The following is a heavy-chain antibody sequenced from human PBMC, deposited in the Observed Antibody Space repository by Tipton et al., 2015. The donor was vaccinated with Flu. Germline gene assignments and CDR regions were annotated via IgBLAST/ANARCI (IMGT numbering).Heavy chain of an antibody. CDR1: ESSFSSYW. V-gene: IGHV5-51*01. J-gene: IGHJ4*02. CDR2: IYPDDSDT. Sequence: QLVQSGAEVKKPGESLKISCKGSESSFSSYWIAWVRQMPGKGLEWMGIIYPDDSDTKYSPSFQGHVTFSADKSVNTAYLQWSSLKASDTAIYFCVRQNCGGDCYPDYWGQGTLVTVSS. CDR3: VRQNCGGDCYPDY. D-gene: IGHD2-21*02.